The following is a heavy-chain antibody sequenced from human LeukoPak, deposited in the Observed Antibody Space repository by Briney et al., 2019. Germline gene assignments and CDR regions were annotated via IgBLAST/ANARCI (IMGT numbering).Heavy chain of an antibody. CDR2: FDPEEGEI. V-gene: IGHV1-24*01. J-gene: IGHJ5*02. CDR1: GYTLTELS. Sequence: ASVKVSCKVSGYTLTELSMHWVRQAPGKGLEWMGGFDPEEGEIIYAQKFQGRVTITADESTSTAYMELSSLRSEDTAVYYCARGVTGRYCSSTSCHWRAWFDPWGQGALVTVSS. CDR3: ARGVTGRYCSSTSCHWRAWFDP. D-gene: IGHD2-2*01.